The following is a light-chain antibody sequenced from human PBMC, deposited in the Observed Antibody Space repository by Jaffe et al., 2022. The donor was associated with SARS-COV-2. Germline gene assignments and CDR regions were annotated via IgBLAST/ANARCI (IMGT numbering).Light chain of an antibody. CDR1: QTISSW. J-gene: IGKJ1*01. CDR2: KAS. CDR3: QQYTSYPWT. V-gene: IGKV1-5*03. Sequence: DIQMTQSPSTLSASVRDRVTITCRASQTISSWLAWYQQKAGRAPKLLIYKASTLESGVPSRFSGSGSGTEFTLTISSLQPDDFATYYCQQYTSYPWTFGQGTKVEIK.